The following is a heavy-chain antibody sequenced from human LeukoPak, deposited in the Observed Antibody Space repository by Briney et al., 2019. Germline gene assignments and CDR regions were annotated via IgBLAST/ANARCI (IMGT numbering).Heavy chain of an antibody. Sequence: GGSLRLSCAASGFTFDDYAMHWVRQAPGKGLEWVSGISWNSGSINYADSVKGRFTISRDNAKNSLYLQMNSLRAEDTALYYCARAALWPYYYDSSGYSFNYFDYWGQGTLVTVSS. V-gene: IGHV3-9*01. CDR2: ISWNSGSI. J-gene: IGHJ4*02. CDR1: GFTFDDYA. D-gene: IGHD3-22*01. CDR3: ARAALWPYYYDSSGYSFNYFDY.